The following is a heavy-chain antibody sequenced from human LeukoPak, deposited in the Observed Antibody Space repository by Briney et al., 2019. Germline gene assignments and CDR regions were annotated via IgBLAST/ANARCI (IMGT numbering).Heavy chain of an antibody. CDR2: ISGSGSST. CDR3: ARGQR. D-gene: IGHD6-25*01. V-gene: IGHV3-23*01. CDR1: GFTFSNYA. J-gene: IGHJ4*02. Sequence: SGGSLRLSCAASGFTFSNYAMSWVRQAPGKGLEWVSAISGSGSSTYYADSVKGRFTISRDNSKNTVYLEMNSLGADDTAVYYCARGQRWGQGTLVTVSS.